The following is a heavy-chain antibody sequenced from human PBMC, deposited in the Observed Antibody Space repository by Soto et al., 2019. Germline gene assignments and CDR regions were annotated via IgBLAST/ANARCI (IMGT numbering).Heavy chain of an antibody. V-gene: IGHV4-59*01. Sequence: QVQLQESGPPLVKPSETLSLTCNVSGDSLSPYYWSWIRQSPGKGLEWIGYVHYRGRTHYNPSLRSRVSMSVDTSKNQLSLSLYSVTAADTAVYFCARDRDILVVSPDKRRHFFHYGLDVWGQGTTVTVSS. D-gene: IGHD3-3*02. J-gene: IGHJ6*02. CDR1: GDSLSPYY. CDR3: ARDRDILVVSPDKRRHFFHYGLDV. CDR2: VHYRGRT.